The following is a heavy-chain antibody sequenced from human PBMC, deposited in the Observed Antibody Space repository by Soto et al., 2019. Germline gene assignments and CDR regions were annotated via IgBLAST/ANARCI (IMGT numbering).Heavy chain of an antibody. Sequence: PSETLSLTCTVSGGSIISYYWSWIRQPPGKGLEWIGYIYYSGSTNYNPSLKSRVTISVDTSKNQFSLKLSSVTAADTAVYYCARDSISTVTTNGFDYWGQGTLVTVSS. J-gene: IGHJ4*02. D-gene: IGHD4-17*01. CDR2: IYYSGST. V-gene: IGHV4-59*01. CDR3: ARDSISTVTTNGFDY. CDR1: GGSIISYY.